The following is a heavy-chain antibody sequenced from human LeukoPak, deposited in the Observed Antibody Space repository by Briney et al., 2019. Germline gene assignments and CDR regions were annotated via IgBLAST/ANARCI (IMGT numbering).Heavy chain of an antibody. Sequence: GASVKVSCKASGGTFSSYAISWVRQAPGQGLEWMGGIIPIFGTANYAQKFQGRVTITADKSTSTAYMELSSLRSEDTAVYYCARDREEYYYDSSGSSDYWGQGTLVTVSS. CDR3: ARDREEYYYDSSGSSDY. CDR2: IIPIFGTA. V-gene: IGHV1-69*06. J-gene: IGHJ4*02. CDR1: GGTFSSYA. D-gene: IGHD3-22*01.